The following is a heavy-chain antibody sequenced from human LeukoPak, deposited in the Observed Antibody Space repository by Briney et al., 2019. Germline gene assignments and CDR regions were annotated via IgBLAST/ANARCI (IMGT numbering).Heavy chain of an antibody. D-gene: IGHD1-26*01. Sequence: PGGSLRLSCAASGFTFSSYSMNWVRQAPGKGLEWVSYISSSSSTIYYADSVKGRFTISRDNAKNSLYLQMNSLRAEDTAVYYCASRGYIVGATLYVYWGHGTLVTVSS. CDR2: ISSSSSTI. CDR3: ASRGYIVGATLYVY. V-gene: IGHV3-48*01. J-gene: IGHJ4*01. CDR1: GFTFSSYS.